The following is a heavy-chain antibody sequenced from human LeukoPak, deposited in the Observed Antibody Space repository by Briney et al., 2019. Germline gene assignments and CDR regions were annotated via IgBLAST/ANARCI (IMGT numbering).Heavy chain of an antibody. CDR1: GGTFSSYA. J-gene: IGHJ4*02. CDR3: ARSRDYYGSGSYFVDY. Sequence: SVKVSCKASGGTFSSYAISWVRQAPGQGLEWMGGIIPIFGTANYAQKFQGRVTITADESTSTAYMELSSLRSEDTAVYYCARSRDYYGSGSYFVDYWGQGTLVTVSS. V-gene: IGHV1-69*13. D-gene: IGHD3-10*01. CDR2: IIPIFGTA.